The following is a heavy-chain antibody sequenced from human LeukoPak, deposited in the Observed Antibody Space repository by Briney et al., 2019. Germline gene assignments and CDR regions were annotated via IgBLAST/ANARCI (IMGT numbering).Heavy chain of an antibody. J-gene: IGHJ4*02. Sequence: ASVKVSCKASGYTFTSYDINWVRQATGQGLEWMGWMNTNSGNTGYAQKFQGRVTMTRNTSISTAYMELSSLRSEDTAVYYCATTMVRGVIPDYWGQGTLVTVSS. V-gene: IGHV1-8*01. D-gene: IGHD3-10*01. CDR3: ATTMVRGVIPDY. CDR1: GYTFTSYD. CDR2: MNTNSGNT.